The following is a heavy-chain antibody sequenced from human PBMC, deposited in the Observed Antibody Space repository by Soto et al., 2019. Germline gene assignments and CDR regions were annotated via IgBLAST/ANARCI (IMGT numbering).Heavy chain of an antibody. Sequence: GGSLRLSCAASRFTSGYHAMHWVRQAPWKGLEWVSHIGPDGTDIVYADSVNGRVIISRDNSRNTVYLQMNSLEAEDTAVYYCERLPWEVPPSWAQGTLVPVSS. CDR1: RFTSGYHA. CDR3: ERLPWEVPPS. V-gene: IGHV3-33*03. CDR2: IGPDGTDI. J-gene: IGHJ5*02. D-gene: IGHD1-26*01.